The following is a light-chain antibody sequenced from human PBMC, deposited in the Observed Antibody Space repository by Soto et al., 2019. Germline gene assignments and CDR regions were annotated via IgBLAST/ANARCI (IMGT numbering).Light chain of an antibody. Sequence: EIVLTQSPGTLSLSPGERATLSCRASQSVSSSYLAWYQQRPGQAPRLLIYGASSSATGIPVRFSGSGSGTDFTLTIRRLEPEAFAVYYCQQYGSSPITFGQGTRLEIK. CDR3: QQYGSSPIT. J-gene: IGKJ5*01. CDR1: QSVSSSY. CDR2: GAS. V-gene: IGKV3-20*01.